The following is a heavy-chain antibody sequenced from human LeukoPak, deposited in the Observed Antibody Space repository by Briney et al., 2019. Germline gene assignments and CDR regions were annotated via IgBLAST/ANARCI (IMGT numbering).Heavy chain of an antibody. V-gene: IGHV1-24*01. CDR1: GYTLTELS. D-gene: IGHD2-15*01. Sequence: ASVKVSCKVSGYTLTELSMHWVRQAPGKGLEWMGGFDPEDGETIYAQKFQGRVTMTEDTSTDTAYMELGSLRSEDTAVYYCATALGNCSGGSCTGYYYYGMDVWGQGTTVTVSS. CDR2: FDPEDGET. J-gene: IGHJ6*02. CDR3: ATALGNCSGGSCTGYYYYGMDV.